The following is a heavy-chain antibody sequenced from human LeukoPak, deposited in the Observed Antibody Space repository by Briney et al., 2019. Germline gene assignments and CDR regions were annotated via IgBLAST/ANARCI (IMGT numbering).Heavy chain of an antibody. V-gene: IGHV3-23*01. CDR3: AKATGLLWFGELIDY. D-gene: IGHD3-10*01. CDR2: ISGSGGST. Sequence: GGSLRLSCAASGFTFSSCAMSWVRQAPGKGLEWVSAISGSGGSTYYADSVKGRFTISRDNSKNTLYLQMNSLRAEDTAVYYCAKATGLLWFGELIDYWGQGTLVTVSS. J-gene: IGHJ4*02. CDR1: GFTFSSCA.